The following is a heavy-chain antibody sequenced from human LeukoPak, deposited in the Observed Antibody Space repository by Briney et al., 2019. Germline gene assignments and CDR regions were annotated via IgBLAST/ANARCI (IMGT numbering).Heavy chain of an antibody. CDR1: GFTFSSYW. CDR3: AKDGVAAARSRFDY. J-gene: IGHJ4*02. Sequence: PGGSLRLSCAASGFTFSSYWMSWVRQAPGKGLEWVANIKQDGSEKYYVDSVKGRFTISRDNSKNTLYLQMNSLRAEDTAVYYCAKDGVAAARSRFDYWGQGTLVTVSS. D-gene: IGHD6-13*01. CDR2: IKQDGSEK. V-gene: IGHV3-7*04.